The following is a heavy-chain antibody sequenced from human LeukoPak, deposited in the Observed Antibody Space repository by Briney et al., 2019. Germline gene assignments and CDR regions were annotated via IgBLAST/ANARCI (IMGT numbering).Heavy chain of an antibody. CDR3: ARFWSGVDYLDY. V-gene: IGHV4-34*01. CDR2: INHSGST. J-gene: IGHJ4*02. Sequence: SETLSLTCAVYGGSFSGYYWSWIRQPPGKGLEWSGEINHSGSTNYNPSLKSRVTISVDTSTKQFSLKLSSVHAADTAVYYCARFWSGVDYLDYWGQGTLVTVSS. CDR1: GGSFSGYY. D-gene: IGHD2-8*01.